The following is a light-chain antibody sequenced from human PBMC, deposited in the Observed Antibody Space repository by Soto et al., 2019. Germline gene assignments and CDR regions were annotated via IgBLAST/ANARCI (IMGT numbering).Light chain of an antibody. CDR1: QSLSSSY. CDR3: QQYGGSMT. Sequence: EIVLTQSPGTLSLSPGDTATLSCRASQSLSSSYLAWYQQRPGQAPRLLIYGASSRATGIPDRFSGSGSGTDFTLTISRLVPEDFAVYYCQQYGGSMTFGQGTRLEIE. J-gene: IGKJ5*01. CDR2: GAS. V-gene: IGKV3-20*01.